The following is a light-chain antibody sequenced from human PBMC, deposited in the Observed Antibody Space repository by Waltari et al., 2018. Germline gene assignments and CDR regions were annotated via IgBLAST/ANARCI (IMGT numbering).Light chain of an antibody. Sequence: DIVMTQSPDSLAVPLGERATINCKSSQSVSCSSNNKNCLAWYQQKPGQPPKLLIYWASTRESGVPDRFSGSGSGTDFTLTISSLQAEDVAVYYCHQYYSSPWTFGQGTKVEI. CDR2: WAS. CDR3: HQYYSSPWT. CDR1: QSVSCSSNNKNC. J-gene: IGKJ1*01. V-gene: IGKV4-1*01.